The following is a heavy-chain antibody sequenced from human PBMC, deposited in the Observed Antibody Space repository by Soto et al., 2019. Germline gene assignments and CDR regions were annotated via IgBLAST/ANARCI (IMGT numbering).Heavy chain of an antibody. V-gene: IGHV3-7*04. CDR1: GFTFSNSW. Sequence: GGSLRLSCAASGFTFSNSWMSWVRQAPGKGPEWVASIKEDGSVENYVDSVKGRFTVSRDNAKISLYLQMDSLRVEDTAVYYCARAGHWGQGTLVTVSS. J-gene: IGHJ4*02. CDR3: ARAGH. CDR2: IKEDGSVE.